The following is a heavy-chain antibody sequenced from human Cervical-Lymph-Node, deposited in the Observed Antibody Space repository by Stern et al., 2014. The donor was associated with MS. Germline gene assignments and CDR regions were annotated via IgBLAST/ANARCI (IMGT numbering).Heavy chain of an antibody. CDR1: GGSFSTDH. J-gene: IGHJ4*02. Sequence: QVQLQESGPGLVKPSETLSLTCTVGGGSFSTDHWSWIRQPPGKGLEWIGHTYSSGSIKYNPHLNSRVTISVDTSKNLFSLNLSSVTAADTAVYYCAIYYSGGGGKGYWGQGTLVTVSS. CDR2: TYSSGSI. V-gene: IGHV4-59*01. CDR3: AIYYSGGGGKGY. D-gene: IGHD5-12*01.